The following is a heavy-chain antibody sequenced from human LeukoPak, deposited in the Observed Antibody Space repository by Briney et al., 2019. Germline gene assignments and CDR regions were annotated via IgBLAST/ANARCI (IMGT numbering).Heavy chain of an antibody. Sequence: SVKVSCKASRGTFISYGISWVRQAPGQGLEWMGGIIPIFGTANYAQKFQGRVTITADESTSTAYMELSSLRSEDTAVYYCARLDEYSSSSRYYGMDVWGQGTTVTVSS. CDR3: ARLDEYSSSSRYYGMDV. J-gene: IGHJ6*02. CDR1: RGTFISYG. CDR2: IIPIFGTA. V-gene: IGHV1-69*13. D-gene: IGHD6-6*01.